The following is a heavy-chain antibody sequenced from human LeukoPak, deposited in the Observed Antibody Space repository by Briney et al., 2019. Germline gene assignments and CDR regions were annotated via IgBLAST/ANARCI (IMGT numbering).Heavy chain of an antibody. CDR1: GGSISSYF. V-gene: IGHV4-59*01. J-gene: IGHJ5*02. CDR3: ARSEAPLVRGVIMVNWIDP. CDR2: ISHNGNT. D-gene: IGHD3-10*01. Sequence: KPSETLSLTCTVSGGSISSYFWSWIRPPPGKGLEWIGYISHNGNTDYNPSLKSRVTISIDTSKNQFSLKVNSVTAADTALYYCARSEAPLVRGVIMVNWIDPWGQGTLVTVSS.